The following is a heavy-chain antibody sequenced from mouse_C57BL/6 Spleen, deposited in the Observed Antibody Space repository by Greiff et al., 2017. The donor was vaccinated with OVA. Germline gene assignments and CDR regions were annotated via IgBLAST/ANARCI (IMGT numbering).Heavy chain of an antibody. CDR2: ISYDGSN. D-gene: IGHD5-5*01. Sequence: EVQLVESGPGLVKPSQSLSLTCSVTGYSITSGYYWNWIRQFPGNKLEWMGYISYDGSNNYNPSLKNRISITRDTSKNQFFLKLNSVTTEDTATYYCARDYLYAMDYWGQGTSVTVSS. CDR1: GYSITSGYY. V-gene: IGHV3-6*01. J-gene: IGHJ4*01. CDR3: ARDYLYAMDY.